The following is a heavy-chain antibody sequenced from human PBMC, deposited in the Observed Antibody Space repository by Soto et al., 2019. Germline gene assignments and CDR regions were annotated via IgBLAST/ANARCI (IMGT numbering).Heavy chain of an antibody. V-gene: IGHV4-31*03. Sequence: QVQLQESGPGLVKPSQTLSLTCTVSGGSISSGGYYWSWIRQHPGKGLEWIGYIYCSGSTYYNPSLKSRVTISVDTSKNPFSLKLSSVTAADTAVYYCARAKKGIAAAENWFDPWGQGTLVTVSS. CDR2: IYCSGST. CDR3: ARAKKGIAAAENWFDP. J-gene: IGHJ5*02. D-gene: IGHD6-13*01. CDR1: GGSISSGGYY.